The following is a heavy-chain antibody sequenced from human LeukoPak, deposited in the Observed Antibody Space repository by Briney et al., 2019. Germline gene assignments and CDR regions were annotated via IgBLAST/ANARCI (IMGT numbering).Heavy chain of an antibody. J-gene: IGHJ4*02. V-gene: IGHV3-7*03. CDR3: AKRTLTPSESHSPLDY. Sequence: TGGSLRLSCAASGFTFSSYAMSWVRQAPGKGLEWVASINHNGNVNYYVDSVKGRFTISRDNAKNSLYLQMSNLRAEDTAVYYCAKRTLTPSESHSPLDYWGQGTLVTVSS. CDR1: GFTFSSYA. D-gene: IGHD1-26*01. CDR2: INHNGNVN.